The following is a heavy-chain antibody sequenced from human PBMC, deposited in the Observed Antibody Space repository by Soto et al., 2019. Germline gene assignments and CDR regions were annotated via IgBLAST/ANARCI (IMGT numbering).Heavy chain of an antibody. CDR3: ARQIYDSDIGPNFQYYFDF. J-gene: IGHJ4*02. CDR1: GYSFAGYW. D-gene: IGHD3-16*01. CDR2: IDPSDSQT. Sequence: GESLKISCKGSGYSFAGYWITWVRQKPGKGLEWMGRIDPSDSQTYYSPSFRGHVTISVTKSITTVFLQWSSLRASDTAMYYCARQIYDSDIGPNFQYYFDFSGQATPVTVS. V-gene: IGHV5-10-1*01.